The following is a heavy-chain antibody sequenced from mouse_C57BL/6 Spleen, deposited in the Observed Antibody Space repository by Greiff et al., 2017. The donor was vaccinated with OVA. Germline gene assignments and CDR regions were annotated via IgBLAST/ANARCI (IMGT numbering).Heavy chain of an antibody. D-gene: IGHD2-2*01. J-gene: IGHJ3*01. CDR2: ISSGSSTI. V-gene: IGHV5-17*01. CDR3: ASNYGYDEAWFAY. CDR1: GFTFSDYG. Sequence: EVQLVESGGGLVKPGGSLKLSCAASGFTFSDYGMHWVRQAPEKGLEWVAYISSGSSTIYYADTVKGRFTISRDNAKNTLFLQMTSLRSEDTAMYYCASNYGYDEAWFAYWGQGTLVTVSA.